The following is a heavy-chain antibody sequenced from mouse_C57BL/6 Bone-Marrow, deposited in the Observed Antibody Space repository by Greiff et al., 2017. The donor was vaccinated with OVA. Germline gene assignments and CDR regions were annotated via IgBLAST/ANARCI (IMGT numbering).Heavy chain of an antibody. CDR2: INPNNGGT. D-gene: IGHD1-1*01. V-gene: IGHV1-26*01. CDR1: GYTFTDYY. CDR3: ANYCGSRAYAIDY. J-gene: IGHJ4*01. Sequence: VQLQQSGPELVKPGASVKISCKASGYTFTDYYMNWVKQSHGQSLEWIGDINPNNGGTSYNQKFKGKATLAVDKSSSTAYMELLSLTSEDSAVYYCANYCGSRAYAIDYWYRGTSVTVSA.